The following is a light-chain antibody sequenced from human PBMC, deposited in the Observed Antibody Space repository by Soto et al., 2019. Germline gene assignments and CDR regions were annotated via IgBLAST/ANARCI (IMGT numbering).Light chain of an antibody. CDR3: SSYTSSSTQV. V-gene: IGLV2-14*01. CDR1: SSDVGGYNY. Sequence: QSVLTQPASVSGSPGQSITISCTGTSSDVGGYNYVSWYQQHPGKAPKLMIYEVSNRPSGVSNRFSGSKSGNTASLTISGLQAEDVADYYCSSYTSSSTQVFXTGTKVTVL. J-gene: IGLJ1*01. CDR2: EVS.